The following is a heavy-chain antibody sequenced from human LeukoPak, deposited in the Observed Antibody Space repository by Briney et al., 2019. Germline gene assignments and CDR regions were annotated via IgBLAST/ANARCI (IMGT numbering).Heavy chain of an antibody. J-gene: IGHJ6*01. V-gene: IGHV3-23*01. Sequence: GGSLRLSCAASGFTFSSYAMSWVRQAPGKGLEWVSATRGSGGSTYYADSVKGRFTISRDNSKNTLYLQMNSLRAEDTAVYYCANWIDCSSTSCLGNYYYGMDVWGQGTTVTVSS. CDR3: ANWIDCSSTSCLGNYYYGMDV. CDR1: GFTFSSYA. D-gene: IGHD2-2*01. CDR2: TRGSGGST.